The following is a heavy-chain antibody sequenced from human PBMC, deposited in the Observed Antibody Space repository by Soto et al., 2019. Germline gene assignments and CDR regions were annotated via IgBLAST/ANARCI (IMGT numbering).Heavy chain of an antibody. CDR2: IIPIFGTA. D-gene: IGHD6-19*01. CDR3: AKATSYSSGYIDY. Sequence: ASVKVSCKVSGGTFSSYAISWVRQAPGQGLEWMGGIIPIFGTANYAQKFQGRVTITADKSTSTAYMELSSLRSEDTAVYYCAKATSYSSGYIDYWGQGTLVTVSS. V-gene: IGHV1-69*06. J-gene: IGHJ4*02. CDR1: GGTFSSYA.